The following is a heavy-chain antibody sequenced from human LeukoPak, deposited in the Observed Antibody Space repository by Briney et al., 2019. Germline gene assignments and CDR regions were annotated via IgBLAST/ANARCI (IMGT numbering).Heavy chain of an antibody. CDR2: IYTSGST. Sequence: PSETLSLTCTVSGGSISSGSHYWSWIRQPAGKGLEWIGRIYTSGSTKYNPSLKSRVTISVDTSKKQFSLKLSSVTAADTAVYYCARTYCGGDCRGYYYHYYMDVWGKGTTVTISS. CDR3: ARTYCGGDCRGYYYHYYMDV. D-gene: IGHD2-21*02. CDR1: GGSISSGSHY. V-gene: IGHV4-61*02. J-gene: IGHJ6*03.